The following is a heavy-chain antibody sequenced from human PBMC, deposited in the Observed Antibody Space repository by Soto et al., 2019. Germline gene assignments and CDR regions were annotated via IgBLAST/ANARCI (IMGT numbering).Heavy chain of an antibody. J-gene: IGHJ4*02. CDR3: ARGPRIAGPNDY. CDR1: GGTFSSYA. D-gene: IGHD6-13*01. CDR2: IIPIFGTA. V-gene: IGHV1-69*13. Sequence: SVKVSRKASGGTFSSYAISWVRQAPGQGLEWMGGIIPIFGTANYAQKFQGRVTITADESTSTAYMELSSLRSEDTAVYYCARGPRIAGPNDYWGQGTLVTVSS.